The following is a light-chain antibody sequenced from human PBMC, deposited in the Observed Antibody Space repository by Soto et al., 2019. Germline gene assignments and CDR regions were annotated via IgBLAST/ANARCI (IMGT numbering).Light chain of an antibody. CDR3: CSYTTSGTYV. CDR2: GVS. CDR1: SSDFSTYNC. Sequence: QSALTQPASVSGSPGQSITISCTGTSSDFSTYNCVSWYQQHPGKAPKVMIYGVSNRPSGVSSRCSGSRSGNTASLTISGLQAEDEADYYCCSYTTSGTYVFGTGTKLTVL. J-gene: IGLJ1*01. V-gene: IGLV2-14*01.